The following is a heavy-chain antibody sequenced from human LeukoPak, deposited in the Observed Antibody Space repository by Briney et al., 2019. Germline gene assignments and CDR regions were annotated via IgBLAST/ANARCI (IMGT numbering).Heavy chain of an antibody. CDR1: GFAFSTYS. CDR3: ATGGYCGGDCYSRSFDL. Sequence: GGSLRLSCAASGFAFSTYSMNWVRQAPGKGLEWVSSISSSSIYIYHADSVKGRFTISRDNAKNSLYLQMNSLRAEDTAVYYCATGGYCGGDCYSRSFDLWGRGTLVTVSS. J-gene: IGHJ2*01. V-gene: IGHV3-21*01. D-gene: IGHD2-21*02. CDR2: ISSSSIYI.